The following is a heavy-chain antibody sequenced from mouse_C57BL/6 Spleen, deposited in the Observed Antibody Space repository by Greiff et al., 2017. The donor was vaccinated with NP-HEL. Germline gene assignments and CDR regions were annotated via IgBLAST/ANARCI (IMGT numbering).Heavy chain of an antibody. CDR3: ARVTTAWYFDV. CDR1: GYTFTSYW. CDR2: IDPSDSET. Sequence: QVQLQQPGAELVRPGSSVKLSCKASGYTFTSYWMHWVKQRPIQGLEWIGNIDPSDSETHYNQKFKDKATLTVDKSSSTAYMQLSSLTSEDSAVYYCARVTTAWYFDVWGTGTTVTVSS. J-gene: IGHJ1*03. V-gene: IGHV1-52*01. D-gene: IGHD1-2*01.